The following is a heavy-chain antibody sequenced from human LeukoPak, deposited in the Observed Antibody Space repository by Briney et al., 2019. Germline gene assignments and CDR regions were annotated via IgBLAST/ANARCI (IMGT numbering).Heavy chain of an antibody. V-gene: IGHV3-23*01. J-gene: IGHJ4*02. CDR2: ISGSGGST. Sequence: PGGSLRLSCAAAGFTFSSYAMSWVRQAPGEGLEWVSAISGSGGSTYYADSVKGRFTISRDNSKNTLYLQMNSLRAEDTAVYYCAKPTRCYDSSGYYAYYFDYWGQGTLVTVSS. CDR3: AKPTRCYDSSGYYAYYFDY. CDR1: GFTFSSYA. D-gene: IGHD3-22*01.